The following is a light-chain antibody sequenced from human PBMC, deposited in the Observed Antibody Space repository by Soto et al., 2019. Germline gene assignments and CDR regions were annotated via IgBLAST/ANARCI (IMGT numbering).Light chain of an antibody. V-gene: IGKV1-39*01. CDR3: QQSFSTPWT. J-gene: IGKJ1*01. CDR2: AAA. CDR1: QSISSY. Sequence: DIQMTQSPSSLSASVGDRVTITSRASQSISSYLNWYQQKPGKAPQLLIYAAASLQSGVPSRFSGSGSGTDFTLIISSLQPEDFATYYCQQSFSTPWTFGQGTKVEIK.